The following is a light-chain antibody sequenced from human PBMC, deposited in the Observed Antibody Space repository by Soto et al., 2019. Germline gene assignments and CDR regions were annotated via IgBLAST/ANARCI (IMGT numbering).Light chain of an antibody. V-gene: IGKV1-9*01. J-gene: IGKJ5*01. CDR2: GAS. CDR3: RQLNSYPIT. CDR1: QGISNY. Sequence: DIQITQSPSSLSASVGDRVTITCRASQGISNYLAWYQQKLGKPPKLLIYGASTLQSGVPSRFSGSGSGTDCTLTISSLQSEDFATYYCRQLNSYPITFGQGTRLEI.